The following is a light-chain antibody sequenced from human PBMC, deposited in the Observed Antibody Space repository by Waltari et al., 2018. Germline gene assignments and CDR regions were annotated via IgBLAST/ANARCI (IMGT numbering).Light chain of an antibody. V-gene: IGKV3-15*01. CDR3: QQYNNWPPMT. CDR2: GAS. CDR1: QSVSSN. J-gene: IGKJ5*01. Sequence: TLSCRASQSVSSNLAWYQQKPGQAPRLLIYGASTRATGIPARFSGSGSGTEFTLTISSLQSEDLALYYCQQYNNWPPMTFGQGTRLEIK.